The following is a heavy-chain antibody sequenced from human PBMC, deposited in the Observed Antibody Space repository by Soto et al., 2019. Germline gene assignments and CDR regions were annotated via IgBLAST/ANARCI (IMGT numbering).Heavy chain of an antibody. J-gene: IGHJ6*03. Sequence: GGSLRLSCAASGFTFSSYAMSWVRQAPGKGLEWVSAISGSGGSTYYADSVKGRFTISRDNSKNTLYLQMNSLRAEDTAVYYCAKDGSYPYYYYYYMDVWGKGTTVTVSS. D-gene: IGHD3-16*02. V-gene: IGHV3-23*01. CDR1: GFTFSSYA. CDR3: AKDGSYPYYYYYYMDV. CDR2: ISGSGGST.